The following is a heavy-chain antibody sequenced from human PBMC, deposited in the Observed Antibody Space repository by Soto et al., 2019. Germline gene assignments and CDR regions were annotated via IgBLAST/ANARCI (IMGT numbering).Heavy chain of an antibody. CDR1: GYSFTSYW. D-gene: IGHD2-15*01. V-gene: IGHV5-10-1*01. CDR2: IDPSDSYT. CDR3: ARSCSGGSCYPYYYYGMDV. J-gene: IGHJ6*02. Sequence: LKISCKGSGYSFTSYWISWVRQMPGKGLEWMGRIDPSDSYTNYSPSFQGHVTISADKSISTAYLQWSSLKASDTAMYYCARSCSGGSCYPYYYYGMDVWGQGTTVTVSS.